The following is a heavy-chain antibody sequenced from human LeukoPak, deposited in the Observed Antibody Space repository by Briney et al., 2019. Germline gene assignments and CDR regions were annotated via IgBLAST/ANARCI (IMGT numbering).Heavy chain of an antibody. J-gene: IGHJ4*02. V-gene: IGHV3-30*04. CDR3: ARRERYNSGDDNLDY. CDR1: GFTFSSYA. D-gene: IGHD5-12*01. Sequence: PGGSLRLSCAASGFTFSSYAMSWVRQAPGKGLEWVAVISYDGSNKYYADSVKGRFTISRDNSKNTLYLQMNSLRAEDTAVYYCARRERYNSGDDNLDYWGQGTLVTVSS. CDR2: ISYDGSNK.